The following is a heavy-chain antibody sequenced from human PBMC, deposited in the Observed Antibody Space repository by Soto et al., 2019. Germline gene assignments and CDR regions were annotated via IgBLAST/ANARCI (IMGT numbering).Heavy chain of an antibody. J-gene: IGHJ6*02. CDR1: GYSFTSYW. CDR3: ARREGYSYGSFYGMDV. D-gene: IGHD5-18*01. CDR2: IYPGDSDT. V-gene: IGHV5-51*01. Sequence: GESLKISCKGSGYSFTSYWIGWVRQMPGKDLEWMGIIYPGDSDTRYSPSFQGQVTISADKSISTAYLQRSSLKASDTAMYYCARREGYSYGSFYGMDVWGQGXTVTGSS.